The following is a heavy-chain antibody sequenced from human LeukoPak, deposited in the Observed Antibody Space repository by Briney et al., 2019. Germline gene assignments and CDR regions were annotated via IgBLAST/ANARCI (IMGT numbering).Heavy chain of an antibody. CDR3: ARDQSSGWPYYYYGMDV. J-gene: IGHJ6*02. CDR1: GYTFTSYG. Sequence: GASVKVSCKASGYTFTSYGISWVRQAPGQGLEWMGWIIAYNGNTNYAQKLQGRVTMTTDTSTSTAYMELRSLRSDDTAVYYCARDQSSGWPYYYYGMDVWGQGTTVTVSS. V-gene: IGHV1-18*01. D-gene: IGHD6-19*01. CDR2: IIAYNGNT.